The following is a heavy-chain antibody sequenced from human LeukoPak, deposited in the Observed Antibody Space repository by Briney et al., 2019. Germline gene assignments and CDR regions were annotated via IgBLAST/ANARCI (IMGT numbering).Heavy chain of an antibody. V-gene: IGHV3-7*05. CDR2: IKQDGSEK. Sequence: GGSLRLSCAASGFTFSSYWMTWVRQAPGKGLEWVANIKQDGSEKYYVDSVKGRFTISRDNAKNSLYLQMNSLRAEDTAVYYCARDQRYCSSSSCPWEPFDYWGQGTLVTVSS. CDR3: ARDQRYCSSSSCPWEPFDY. J-gene: IGHJ4*02. D-gene: IGHD2-2*01. CDR1: GFTFSSYW.